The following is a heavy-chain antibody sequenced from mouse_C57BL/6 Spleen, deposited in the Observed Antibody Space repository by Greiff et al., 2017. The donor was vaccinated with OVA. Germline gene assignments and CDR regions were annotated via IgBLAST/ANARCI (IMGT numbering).Heavy chain of an antibody. Sequence: ESGPGLVKPSQSLSLTCSVTGYSITSGYYWNWIRQFPGNKLEWMGYISYDGSNNYNPSLKNRTSITRDTSKNQFFLKLNSVTTEDAATYCGARGSSGYGFAYWGQGTLVTVSA. V-gene: IGHV3-6*01. CDR2: ISYDGSN. D-gene: IGHD3-2*02. CDR1: GYSITSGYY. CDR3: ARGSSGYGFAY. J-gene: IGHJ3*01.